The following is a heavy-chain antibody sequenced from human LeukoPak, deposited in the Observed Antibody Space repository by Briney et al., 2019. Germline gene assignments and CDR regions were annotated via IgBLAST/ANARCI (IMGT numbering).Heavy chain of an antibody. CDR2: ISSSSSYI. CDR1: GFTFSSYS. CDR3: ARDSIAAAGSVGY. J-gene: IGHJ4*02. Sequence: PGGSLRLSCAASGFTFSSYSMNWVRQAPGKGLEWVSSISSSSSYIYYADSVKGRFTISRDNAKNSLYLQMNSLRAEDTAVYYCARDSIAAAGSVGYWGQGTLVTVSS. V-gene: IGHV3-21*01. D-gene: IGHD6-13*01.